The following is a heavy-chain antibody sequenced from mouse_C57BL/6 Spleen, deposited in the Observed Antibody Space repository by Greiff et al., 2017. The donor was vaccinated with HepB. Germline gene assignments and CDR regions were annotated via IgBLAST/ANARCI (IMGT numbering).Heavy chain of an antibody. V-gene: IGHV1-5*01. J-gene: IGHJ1*03. CDR3: ARGDYDPDWYFDV. CDR1: GYTFTSYW. CDR2: IYPGNSDT. D-gene: IGHD2-4*01. Sequence: VQLQQSGTVLARPGASVKMSCKTSGYTFTSYWMHWVKQRPGQGLEWIGAIYPGNSDTSYNQKFKGKATLTVDTSSSTAYMQLSSLTSEDSAVYYCARGDYDPDWYFDVWGTGTTVTVSS.